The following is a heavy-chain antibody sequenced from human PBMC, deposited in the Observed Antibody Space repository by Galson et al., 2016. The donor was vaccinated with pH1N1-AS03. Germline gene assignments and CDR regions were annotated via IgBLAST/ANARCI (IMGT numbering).Heavy chain of an antibody. D-gene: IGHD5-12*01. J-gene: IGHJ6*02. CDR3: ARDLKWGFGGGLTYGMDV. Sequence: LRLSCAAFGFTFRIHEMNWVRQAPGKGLEWVAYISDSGGARYHADSVKGRFTISRDNDRKSLYLQMNSLRVEDTAIYYCARDLKWGFGGGLTYGMDVWGQGTTVTVSS. CDR1: GFTFRIHE. V-gene: IGHV3-48*03. CDR2: ISDSGGAR.